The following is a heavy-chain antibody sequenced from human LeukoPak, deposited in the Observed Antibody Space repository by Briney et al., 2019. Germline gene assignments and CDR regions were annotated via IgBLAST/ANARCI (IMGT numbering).Heavy chain of an antibody. V-gene: IGHV4-39*07. CDR2: IYYSGST. CDR3: ARDLDWNYADY. D-gene: IGHD1-7*01. J-gene: IGHJ4*02. Sequence: SETLSLTCTVSGGSISSSSYYWGWIRQPPGKGLEWIGSIYYSGSTYYNPSLKSRVTISVDTSRNQFSLKLSSVTAADTAVYYCARDLDWNYADYWGQGTLVTVSS. CDR1: GGSISSSSYY.